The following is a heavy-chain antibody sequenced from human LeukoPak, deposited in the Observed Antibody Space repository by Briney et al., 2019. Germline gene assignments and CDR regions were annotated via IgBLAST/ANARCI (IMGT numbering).Heavy chain of an antibody. D-gene: IGHD1-26*01. V-gene: IGHV3-15*01. CDR1: GFTFSKAW. J-gene: IGHJ4*02. Sequence: GGVLRLSFVAPGFTFSKAWMKWVRPAPRKGPEGGGLIKSKTDGGTTDYAAPVKGRFTISRDDSENTLYLQMNSLKAEDTGVYYCTTDQVGPTLFDCWGQGTLVTVSS. CDR3: TTDQVGPTLFDC. CDR2: IKSKTDGGTT.